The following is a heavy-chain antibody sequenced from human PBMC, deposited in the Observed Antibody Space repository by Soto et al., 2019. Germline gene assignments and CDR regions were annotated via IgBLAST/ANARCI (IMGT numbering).Heavy chain of an antibody. CDR2: ISYDGSNK. V-gene: IGHV3-30-3*01. CDR3: ARALSGSYSTYFDY. D-gene: IGHD1-26*01. J-gene: IGHJ4*02. Sequence: QVHLVESGGGVVQPGRSLRLSCAASGFTFSTYTMHWVRQAPGKGLEWVAIISYDGSNKYYADSVKGRFTSSRDNSKNTLYLQMNSLRAEDTAVYYCARALSGSYSTYFDYWGQGTLVTVSS. CDR1: GFTFSTYT.